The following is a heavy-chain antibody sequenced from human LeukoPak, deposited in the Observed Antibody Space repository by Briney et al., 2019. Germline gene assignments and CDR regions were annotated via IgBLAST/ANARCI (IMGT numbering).Heavy chain of an antibody. CDR1: GGSFSGYY. D-gene: IGHD3-10*01. CDR2: INHSGST. Sequence: SETLSLTCAVYGGSFSGYYWSWIRQPPGKGLEWIGEINHSGSTNYNPSLKSRVTISVDTSKNQFSLKLSSMTAADTAVYYCARENYYGSGSYYPYYYYGMDVWGQGTTVTVSS. CDR3: ARENYYGSGSYYPYYYYGMDV. V-gene: IGHV4-34*01. J-gene: IGHJ6*02.